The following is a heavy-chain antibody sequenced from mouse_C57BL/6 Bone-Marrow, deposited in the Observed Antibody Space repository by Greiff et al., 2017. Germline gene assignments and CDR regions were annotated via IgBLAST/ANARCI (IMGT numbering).Heavy chain of an antibody. CDR2: IDPSDSYT. CDR1: GYTFTSYW. V-gene: IGHV1-69*01. Sequence: QVQLQQPGAELVMPGASVKLSCKASGYTFTSYWMHWVKQRPGQGLEWIGEIDPSDSYTNYNQKFKGKSTLTVDKSSSTAYMQLSSLTSEDSAVYYCATCQITSVVDWYFDVWGTGTTVTVSS. D-gene: IGHD1-1*01. J-gene: IGHJ1*03. CDR3: ATCQITSVVDWYFDV.